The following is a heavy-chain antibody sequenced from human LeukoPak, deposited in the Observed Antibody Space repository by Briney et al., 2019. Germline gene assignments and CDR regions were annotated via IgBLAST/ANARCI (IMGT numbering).Heavy chain of an antibody. Sequence: GESLKISCKGSGDNFNRHWIGWVRQMPGKGLEWTGIIYLGDSDTRYSPSFQGQITISADKSISTAYLQWSSLKASDTAIYYCARHSSYTSGWPFDYWGQGTLVTVSS. J-gene: IGHJ4*02. CDR3: ARHSSYTSGWPFDY. V-gene: IGHV5-51*01. D-gene: IGHD6-19*01. CDR2: IYLGDSDT. CDR1: GDNFNRHW.